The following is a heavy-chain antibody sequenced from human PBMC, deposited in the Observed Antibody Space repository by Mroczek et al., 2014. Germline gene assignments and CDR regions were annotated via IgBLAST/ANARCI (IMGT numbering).Heavy chain of an antibody. D-gene: IGHD1-26*01. CDR3: ARDQWDYYFDY. V-gene: IGHV3-7*01. CDR2: IKQDGSEK. J-gene: IGHJ4*02. Sequence: ESGGGLVQPGGSLRLSCAASGFTFSGYWMSWVRQAPGKGLEWVANIKQDGSEKYYVDSVKGRFTISRDNAKNSLYLQMNSLRAEDTAVYYCARDQWDYYFDYWGQGTLVTVSS. CDR1: GFTFSGYW.